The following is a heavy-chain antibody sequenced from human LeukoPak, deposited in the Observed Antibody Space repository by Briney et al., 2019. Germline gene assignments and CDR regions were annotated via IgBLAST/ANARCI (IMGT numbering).Heavy chain of an antibody. CDR2: IRYDGSNK. Sequence: GGSLRLSCAASGFTFSSYGMHWVRQAPGKGLEWVAFIRYDGSNKYYADSVKGRFTISRDNSKNTLYLQMNSLRAEDTAVYYCARDSGYDSSGYYSYFDYWGQGTLVTVSS. V-gene: IGHV3-30*02. CDR3: ARDSGYDSSGYYSYFDY. D-gene: IGHD3-22*01. CDR1: GFTFSSYG. J-gene: IGHJ4*02.